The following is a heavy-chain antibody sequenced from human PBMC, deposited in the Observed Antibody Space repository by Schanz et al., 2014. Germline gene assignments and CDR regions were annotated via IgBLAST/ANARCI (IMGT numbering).Heavy chain of an antibody. Sequence: ESGGGLVQPGGSLRLSCAASGFAVDNYYMSCVRQAPGRGLEWVSIIFTDGRTYYADSVKGRFTISRDSSKNTLFLQMNSLRTEDTAVYYCARLDPYCRSGTCSRAFDFWGQGTLVTVSS. D-gene: IGHD2-15*01. J-gene: IGHJ4*02. CDR3: ARLDPYCRSGTCSRAFDF. V-gene: IGHV3-66*02. CDR2: IFTDGRT. CDR1: GFAVDNYY.